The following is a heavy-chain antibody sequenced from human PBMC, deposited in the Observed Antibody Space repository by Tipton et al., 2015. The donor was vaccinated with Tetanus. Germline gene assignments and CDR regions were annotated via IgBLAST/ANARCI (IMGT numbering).Heavy chain of an antibody. D-gene: IGHD5-24*01. J-gene: IGHJ4*02. CDR2: VQSGGRA. Sequence: SLRLSCTASGFTFSSYSMNWVRQAPGEGLEWVSVVQSGGRADFADSVKGRFSISRDKSKNTLYLHMNSLRVEDTAVYFCAKSAYNYDYWGQGTLVTVSS. CDR1: GFTFSSYS. V-gene: IGHV3-66*01. CDR3: AKSAYNYDY.